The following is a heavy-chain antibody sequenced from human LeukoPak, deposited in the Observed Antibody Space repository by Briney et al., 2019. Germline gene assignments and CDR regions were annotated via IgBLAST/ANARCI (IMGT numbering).Heavy chain of an antibody. CDR2: ISYHGRDT. CDR3: AAQPCSVGRCYLDY. CDR1: GVTFSSFA. D-gene: IGHD2-15*01. V-gene: IGHV3-30*04. Sequence: PGGYLRLSCAASGVTFSSFAMQWVRQAPGKGLEWVAVISYHGRDTYYADSVKGRFTISRDNSKNTLYLQLNSLGAEDTAVYYCAAQPCSVGRCYLDYWGQGTLVTVSS. J-gene: IGHJ4*02.